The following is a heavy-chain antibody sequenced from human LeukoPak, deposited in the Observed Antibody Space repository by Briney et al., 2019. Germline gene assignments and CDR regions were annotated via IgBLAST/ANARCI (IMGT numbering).Heavy chain of an antibody. J-gene: IGHJ4*02. CDR3: ARLEAY. D-gene: IGHD3-3*01. V-gene: IGHV4-39*01. CDR1: GGSISSSGYY. CDR2: IYYSGST. Sequence: SETLSLTCTVSGGSISSSGYYWGWIRQPPGKGLEWIGSIYYSGSTYDNPSLKSRDTISVDTSKNQFSLKLSSVTAADTAVYYCARLEAYWGQGTLVTVSS.